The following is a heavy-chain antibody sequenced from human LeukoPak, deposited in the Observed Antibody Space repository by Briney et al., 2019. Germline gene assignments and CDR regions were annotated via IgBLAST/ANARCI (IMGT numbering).Heavy chain of an antibody. CDR2: IYAGDSDT. CDR3: ARRGYYDTSGQPCPFDI. J-gene: IGHJ3*02. CDR1: GYTFDSFW. D-gene: IGHD3-22*01. Sequence: GESLKISCQASGYTFDSFWIEWVRQMPGKGLEWMGIIYAGDSDTKYSPSFQGQVTISADKSISTAYLQWSSLKAADTAIYYCARRGYYDTSGQPCPFDIWGRGTMATVSS. V-gene: IGHV5-51*01.